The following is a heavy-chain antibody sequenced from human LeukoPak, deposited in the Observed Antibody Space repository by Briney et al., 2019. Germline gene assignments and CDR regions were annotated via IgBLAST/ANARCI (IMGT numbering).Heavy chain of an antibody. CDR2: INIDGSNT. Sequence: GGSLRLSCAASGFTLSSYWMHWVRQAPGKGLVWVSHINIDGSNTRYADSVKGRFTISRDNAENTLYLQMNSPRVDDTAVYYCATSRTFDYWGQGTLVTVSS. V-gene: IGHV3-74*01. J-gene: IGHJ4*02. CDR3: ATSRTFDY. CDR1: GFTLSSYW.